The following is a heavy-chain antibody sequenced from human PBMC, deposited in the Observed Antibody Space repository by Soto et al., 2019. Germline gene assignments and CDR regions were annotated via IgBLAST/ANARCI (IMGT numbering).Heavy chain of an antibody. J-gene: IGHJ6*02. CDR1: GFTFSSYA. CDR3: ASAAREYYYYGMDV. V-gene: IGHV3-23*01. CDR2: ISGGGGST. Sequence: EVQLLESGGGLVQPGGSLRLSCAASGFTFSSYAMSWVRQAPGKGLEWVSAISGGGGSTYYADSVKGRFTISRDNSKNTLYLQMNSLRAEDTAVYYCASAAREYYYYGMDVWGQGTTVTVSS.